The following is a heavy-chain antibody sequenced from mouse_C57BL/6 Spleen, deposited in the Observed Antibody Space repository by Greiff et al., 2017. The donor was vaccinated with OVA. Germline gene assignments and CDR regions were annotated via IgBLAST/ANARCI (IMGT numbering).Heavy chain of an antibody. D-gene: IGHD2-3*01. J-gene: IGHJ3*01. V-gene: IGHV1-15*01. CDR2: IDPETGGT. Sequence: VQLQQSGAELVRPGASVTLSCKASGYTFTDYEMHWVKQTPVHGLEWIGAIDPETGGTAYNQKFKGKAILTADKSSSTVYMELRRLTSEDSAVYYGTRRDGYYECFAYWGQGTLVTVSA. CDR1: GYTFTDYE. CDR3: TRRDGYYECFAY.